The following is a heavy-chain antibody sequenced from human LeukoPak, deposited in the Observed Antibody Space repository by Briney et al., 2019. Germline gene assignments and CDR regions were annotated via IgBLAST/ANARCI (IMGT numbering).Heavy chain of an antibody. CDR2: IIPILGIA. CDR3: ARDGENCNYGNFDY. CDR1: GGTFSSYA. Sequence: GASVKVSCKASGGTFSSYAISWVRQAPGQGLEWMGRIIPILGIANYAQKFQGRVTITADKSTSTAYMELNSLRAEDTAVYYCARDGENCNYGNFDYWGQGTLVTVSS. J-gene: IGHJ4*02. D-gene: IGHD1-7*01. V-gene: IGHV1-69*04.